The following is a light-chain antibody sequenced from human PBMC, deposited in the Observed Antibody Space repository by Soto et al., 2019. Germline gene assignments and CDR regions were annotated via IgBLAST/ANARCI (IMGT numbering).Light chain of an antibody. V-gene: IGKV3-15*01. CDR3: QQYNNWPPIT. Sequence: EVVMTQSPATLSVSPGERVTFSCRSSQSVTTNLAWYQHKPGQSPRLLISGASTGASGIPPRFSGSGSGTEFTLTIDRLQSADFAVYYCQQYNNWPPITFGQGTLLEIK. J-gene: IGKJ5*01. CDR2: GAS. CDR1: QSVTTN.